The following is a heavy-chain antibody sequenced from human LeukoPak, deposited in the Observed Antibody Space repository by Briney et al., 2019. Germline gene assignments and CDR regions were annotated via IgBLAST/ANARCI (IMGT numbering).Heavy chain of an antibody. V-gene: IGHV3-21*01. CDR3: AKDWTYDYEDY. J-gene: IGHJ4*02. CDR1: GFTFSSYS. Sequence: GGSLRLSCAASGFTFSSYSMNWDRQAPGEGLEWVSSISSSSSYIYYADSVKGRFTISRDKSKNSLYLQMNSLRAEDTAVYYCAKDWTYDYEDYWGQGTLVTVSS. D-gene: IGHD4-17*01. CDR2: ISSSSSYI.